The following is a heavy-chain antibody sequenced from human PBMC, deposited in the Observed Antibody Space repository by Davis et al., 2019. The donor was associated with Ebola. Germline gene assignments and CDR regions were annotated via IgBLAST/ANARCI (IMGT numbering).Heavy chain of an antibody. CDR1: GGSISSSSYY. V-gene: IGHV4-39*01. CDR3: ARAIPGCSGGSCYSDAFDI. Sequence: SETLSLTCTVSGGSISSSSYYWGWIRQPPGKGLEWIGSIYYSGSTYYNPSLKSRVTISVDTSKNQFSLKLSSVTAADTAVYYCARAIPGCSGGSCYSDAFDIWGQGTMVTVSS. D-gene: IGHD2-15*01. CDR2: IYYSGST. J-gene: IGHJ3*02.